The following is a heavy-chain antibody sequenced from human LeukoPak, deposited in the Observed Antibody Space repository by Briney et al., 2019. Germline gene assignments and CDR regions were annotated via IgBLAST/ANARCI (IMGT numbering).Heavy chain of an antibody. CDR3: AKGYYGSGSYPTLDN. V-gene: IGHV3-23*01. Sequence: GGSLRLSCAASGFTFSSFAMSWVRQAPGKGLEWVSAMSGSDGRTYYADSVKGRFTISRDNSKNTLYLQMHSLRAEDTAVYYCAKGYYGSGSYPTLDNWGQGTLVTVSS. J-gene: IGHJ4*02. D-gene: IGHD3-10*01. CDR1: GFTFSSFA. CDR2: MSGSDGRT.